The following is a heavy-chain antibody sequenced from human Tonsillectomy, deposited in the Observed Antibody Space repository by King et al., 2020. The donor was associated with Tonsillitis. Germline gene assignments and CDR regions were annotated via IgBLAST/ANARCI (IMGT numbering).Heavy chain of an antibody. CDR3: ARARGYSYGFDF. J-gene: IGHJ4*02. CDR2: ISYAGSNK. V-gene: IGHV3-30*16. CDR1: GFTFSNFA. Sequence: QLVQSGGGVVQPGGSLRLSCAASGFTFSNFAMHWVRQAPGKGLEWVAVISYAGSNKFYADSVKGRFTISRDNSKNTLWLQMNSLRAEDTAVYYCARARGYSYGFDFWGQGTLVTVSS. D-gene: IGHD5-18*01.